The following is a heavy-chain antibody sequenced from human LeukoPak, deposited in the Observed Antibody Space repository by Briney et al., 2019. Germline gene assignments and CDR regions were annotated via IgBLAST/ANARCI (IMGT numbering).Heavy chain of an antibody. D-gene: IGHD2-2*01. Sequence: PGGSLRLSCAASGFSFNSYSVIWVRQAPGKGLEWVSSISSTSSYIFYAASLKGRFTISRDNAKNSLHLQMNSLRAEDTAVYYCARFGGGSCSGSSCYDYYVDVWGKGTMVTVSS. J-gene: IGHJ6*03. CDR1: GFSFNSYS. CDR3: ARFGGGSCSGSSCYDYYVDV. V-gene: IGHV3-21*01. CDR2: ISSTSSYI.